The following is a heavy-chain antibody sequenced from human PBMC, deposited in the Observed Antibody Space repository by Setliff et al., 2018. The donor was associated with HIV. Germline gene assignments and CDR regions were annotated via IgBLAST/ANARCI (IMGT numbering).Heavy chain of an antibody. D-gene: IGHD6-13*01. CDR3: ARTYSSNWYIDY. CDR1: GDSIISGDYY. V-gene: IGHV4-30-4*08. CDR2: IHYKGNI. J-gene: IGHJ4*02. Sequence: PSETLSLTCTVSGDSIISGDYYWSWIRQSPGKGLEWIGHIHYKGNIDYNPSLKSRVTISVDTSQNQFSLKLSSVTAADTAIYYCARTYSSNWYIDYWGQGTLVTVSS.